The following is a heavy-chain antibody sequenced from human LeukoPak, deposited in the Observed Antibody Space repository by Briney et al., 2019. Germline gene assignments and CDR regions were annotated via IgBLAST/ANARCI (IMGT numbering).Heavy chain of an antibody. CDR3: ARAGLNIVVVPGASIVYYYYYYMDV. CDR2: IKQDGSEK. D-gene: IGHD2-2*01. Sequence: GGSLRLSRAASGFTFSRYWMTWVRQAPGKGLEWVANIKQDGSEKYYVDSVKGRFTISRDNAKNSLYLQMNSLRAEDTAVYYCARAGLNIVVVPGASIVYYYYYYMDVWGNGTTVTVSS. V-gene: IGHV3-7*01. J-gene: IGHJ6*03. CDR1: GFTFSRYW.